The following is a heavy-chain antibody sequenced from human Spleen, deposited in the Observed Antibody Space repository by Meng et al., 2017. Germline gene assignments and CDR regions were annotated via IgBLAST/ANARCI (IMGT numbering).Heavy chain of an antibody. J-gene: IGHJ4*02. CDR1: GGSFSGYY. Sequence: SETLSLTCAVYGGSFSGYYWSWIRQPPGKGLEWIGEINHSGSTNYNPSLKSRVTISVDTSKNQFSLKLSSVTAADTAVYYCASESIVVAGVADNWGLGTLVTVSS. CDR2: INHSGST. CDR3: ASESIVVAGVADN. D-gene: IGHD6-19*01. V-gene: IGHV4-34*01.